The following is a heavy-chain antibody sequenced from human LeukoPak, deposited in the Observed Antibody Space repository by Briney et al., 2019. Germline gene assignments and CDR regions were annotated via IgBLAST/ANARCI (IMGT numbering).Heavy chain of an antibody. J-gene: IGHJ4*02. CDR2: ISAYNGNT. Sequence: VKVSCKASGYTFTSYGISWVRQAPGQGLEWMGWISAYNGNTNYAQKLQGRVTMTRNTSISTAYMELSSLRSEDTAVYYCALRWFGESYFDYWGQGTLVTVSS. CDR3: ALRWFGESYFDY. D-gene: IGHD3-10*01. V-gene: IGHV1-18*01. CDR1: GYTFTSYG.